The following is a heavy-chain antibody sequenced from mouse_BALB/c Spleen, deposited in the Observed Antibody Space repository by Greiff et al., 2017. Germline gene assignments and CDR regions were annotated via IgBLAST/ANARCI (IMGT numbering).Heavy chain of an antibody. CDR3: TRGYYGYDNAMDY. CDR1: GFTFSSYW. Sequence: EVKLVESGGGLVQPGGSMKLSCVASGFTFSSYWMSWVRQSPEKGLEWVAEIRLKSDNYATHYAESVKGKFTISRDDSKSRLYLQMNSLRAEDTGIYYCTRGYYGYDNAMDYWGQGTSVTVSS. CDR2: IRLKSDNYAT. V-gene: IGHV6-6*02. J-gene: IGHJ4*01. D-gene: IGHD2-2*01.